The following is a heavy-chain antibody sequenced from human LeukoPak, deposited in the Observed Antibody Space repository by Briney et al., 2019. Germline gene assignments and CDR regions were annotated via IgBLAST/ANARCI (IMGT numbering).Heavy chain of an antibody. D-gene: IGHD6-13*01. V-gene: IGHV4-39*07. CDR3: VRDLARGPAEY. Sequence: SETLFLTCTVSGGSISGTPYYWGWIRQSPEKGLEWIGTMKFDGTAYYNPSLKSRVTVSVDTSKNHLSLRLSSVTAADTAVYYCVRDLARGPAEYWGQGTLVTVSS. CDR2: MKFDGTA. J-gene: IGHJ4*02. CDR1: GGSISGTPYY.